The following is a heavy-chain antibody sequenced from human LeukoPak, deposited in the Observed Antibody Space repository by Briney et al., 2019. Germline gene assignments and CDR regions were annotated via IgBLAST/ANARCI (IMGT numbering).Heavy chain of an antibody. D-gene: IGHD3-3*01. J-gene: IGHJ6*03. CDR1: GSSFTTYW. Sequence: GASLKISCKGSGSSFTTYWIGWVRPMPGKGLEWMGIIYPGDSDTRYSPSFQGQVTISADKSISTAYLQWSSLKASDTAMYYCARHVGSDFWSGFRAYYYMDVWGKGTTVTVSS. CDR2: IYPGDSDT. CDR3: ARHVGSDFWSGFRAYYYMDV. V-gene: IGHV5-51*01.